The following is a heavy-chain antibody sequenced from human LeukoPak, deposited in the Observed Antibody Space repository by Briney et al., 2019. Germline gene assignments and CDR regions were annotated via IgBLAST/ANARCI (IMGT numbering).Heavy chain of an antibody. CDR3: ARTGGSGPFDY. CDR1: GGSFSGYY. D-gene: IGHD1-26*01. Sequence: SETLSLTCAVYGGSFSGYYWSWIRQPPGKGLEWIGEINHSGSTNYNPSLKSRVTISVDTSKNQFSLKLSSVTAADTAVYYCARTGGSGPFDYWGQGTLVTVSS. CDR2: INHSGST. V-gene: IGHV4-34*01. J-gene: IGHJ4*02.